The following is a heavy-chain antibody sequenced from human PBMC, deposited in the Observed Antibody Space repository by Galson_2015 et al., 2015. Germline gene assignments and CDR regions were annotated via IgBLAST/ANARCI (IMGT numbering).Heavy chain of an antibody. J-gene: IGHJ6*03. D-gene: IGHD2-2*01. CDR3: ARALSSLKHMDV. CDR2: ISYDGSNK. V-gene: IGHV3-30-3*01. CDR1: GFTFSSYA. Sequence: SLRLSCAASGFTFSSYAMHWVRQAPGKGLEWVAVISYDGSNKYYADSVKGRFTISRDNYKNTLYLQMNRLRAEDSDVYYCARALSSLKHMDVWGKGTTVTVSS.